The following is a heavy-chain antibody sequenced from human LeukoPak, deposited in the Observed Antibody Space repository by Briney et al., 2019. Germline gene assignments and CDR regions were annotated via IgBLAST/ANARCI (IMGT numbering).Heavy chain of an antibody. V-gene: IGHV3-23*01. CDR1: GFTFSSYG. D-gene: IGHD1-26*01. Sequence: GGSLRLSCAASGFTFSSYGMSWVRQAPGKGLEWVSAISGSGGSTYYADSVKGRFTISRDNSKNTLYLQMNSLRAEDTAVYYCASRVGASSVYYYYMDVWGKGTTVTVSS. J-gene: IGHJ6*03. CDR2: ISGSGGST. CDR3: ASRVGASSVYYYYMDV.